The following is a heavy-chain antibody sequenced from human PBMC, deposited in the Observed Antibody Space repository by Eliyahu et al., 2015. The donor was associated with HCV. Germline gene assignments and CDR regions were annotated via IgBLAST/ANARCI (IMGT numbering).Heavy chain of an antibody. CDR3: ARDYTAMIVVAGWFDP. CDR2: IYTSGST. CDR1: GGSXSXYY. V-gene: IGHV4-4*07. D-gene: IGHD3-22*01. Sequence: QVQLQESGPGLVKPSETLSLTCTVSGGSXSXYYWSWIRQPAGKGLEWIGRIYTSGSTNYNPSLKSRVTMSVDTSKNQFSLKVSSVTAADTAVYYCARDYTAMIVVAGWFDPWGQGTLVTVSS. J-gene: IGHJ5*02.